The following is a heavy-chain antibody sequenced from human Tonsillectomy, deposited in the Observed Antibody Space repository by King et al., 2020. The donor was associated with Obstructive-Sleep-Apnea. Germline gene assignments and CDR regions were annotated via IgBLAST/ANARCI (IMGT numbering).Heavy chain of an antibody. CDR1: GFTFSSYG. CDR2: IRYDGSNK. CDR3: AKDAFDYAEYYFDY. Sequence: QLVQSGGGVVQPGRSLRLSCAASGFTFSSYGMHWVRRAPGTGLEWVAFIRYDGSNKYYADSVKGRFTISRDNSKNTLYLQMNSLRAEDTAVYYCAKDAFDYAEYYFDYWGQGTLVTVSS. J-gene: IGHJ4*02. D-gene: IGHD4-17*01. V-gene: IGHV3-30*02.